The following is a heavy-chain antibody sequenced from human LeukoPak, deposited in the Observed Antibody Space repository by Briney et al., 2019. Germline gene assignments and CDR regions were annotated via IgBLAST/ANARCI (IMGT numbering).Heavy chain of an antibody. V-gene: IGHV3-48*01. Sequence: GGSLRLSCAASGFTFSSYGMNWVRQAPGKGLEWVSYISSSSSTIYYADSVKGRLTISRDNAKNSLYLQMNSLRAEDTAVYYCARDAPYSSGWYGERDYWGQGTLVTVSS. CDR2: ISSSSSTI. J-gene: IGHJ4*02. CDR1: GFTFSSYG. CDR3: ARDAPYSSGWYGERDY. D-gene: IGHD6-19*01.